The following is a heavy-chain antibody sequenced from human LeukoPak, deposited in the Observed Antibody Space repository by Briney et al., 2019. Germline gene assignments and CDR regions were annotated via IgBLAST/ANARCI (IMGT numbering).Heavy chain of an antibody. D-gene: IGHD6-13*01. CDR3: ANYRSSWATYYFDY. V-gene: IGHV3-23*01. Sequence: PGGSLRLSCAASGFTFITYSMNWVRQAPGKGLEWVSAISGSGGSTYYADSVKGRFTISRDNSKNTLYLQMNSLRAEDTAVYYCANYRSSWATYYFDYWGQGTLVTVSS. J-gene: IGHJ4*02. CDR1: GFTFITYS. CDR2: ISGSGGST.